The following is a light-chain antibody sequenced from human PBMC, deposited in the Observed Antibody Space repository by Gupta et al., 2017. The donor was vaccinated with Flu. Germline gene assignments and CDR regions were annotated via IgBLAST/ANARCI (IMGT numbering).Light chain of an antibody. CDR1: QGISHY. V-gene: IGKV1-27*01. CDR2: AAS. J-gene: IGKJ1*01. CDR3: QKYNSAPRT. Sequence: DIQMTQSPSSLSASVGDRVTITCRASQGISHYLAWYQQKPGKVPKLRIYAASTLQSGVPSRFSGSGSGTDFTLTISSLQPEDVATYYCQKYNSAPRTFGQGTKVEIK.